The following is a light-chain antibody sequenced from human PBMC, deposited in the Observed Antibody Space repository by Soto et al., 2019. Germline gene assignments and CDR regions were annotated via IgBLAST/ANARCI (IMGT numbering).Light chain of an antibody. Sequence: IRMTQPPSTLGTSVADRDTITGLARQSISSWLAWYQQKPGKAPKLLIYKASSLESGVPSRFSGSGYGTEFTLTISRLQPDDFATYYCQQYNSYSRAFGQGTKVDIK. CDR3: QQYNSYSRA. CDR2: KAS. J-gene: IGKJ1*01. CDR1: QSISSW. V-gene: IGKV1-5*03.